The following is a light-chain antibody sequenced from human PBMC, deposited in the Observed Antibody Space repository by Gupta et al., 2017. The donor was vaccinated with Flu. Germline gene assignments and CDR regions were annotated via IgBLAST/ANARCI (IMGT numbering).Light chain of an antibody. Sequence: IQMTQSPSSLSASVGDRLTITCRASQSISSYLNWYQQKPGKAPKLLIYAASSRQRGVPSRFSGSGSGTDFTLTISSLQPEDFATYYCQQSDSTPITFGRGTKVEIK. CDR2: AAS. CDR3: QQSDSTPIT. V-gene: IGKV1-39*01. CDR1: QSISSY. J-gene: IGKJ4*01.